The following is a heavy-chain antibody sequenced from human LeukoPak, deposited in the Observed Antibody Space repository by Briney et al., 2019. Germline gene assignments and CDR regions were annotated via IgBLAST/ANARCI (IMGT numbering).Heavy chain of an antibody. CDR3: ARNVYRTFDS. D-gene: IGHD1-14*01. Sequence: PGGSLRLSCAASGFTFSTYWMSWIRQAPGKGLEWVANIKQDGSEKYYVDSVKDRFTISRDNAKNSLYLQMNSLRVEDTAVYYCARNVYRTFDSWDQGTLVTVSS. CDR2: IKQDGSEK. J-gene: IGHJ4*02. V-gene: IGHV3-7*01. CDR1: GFTFSTYW.